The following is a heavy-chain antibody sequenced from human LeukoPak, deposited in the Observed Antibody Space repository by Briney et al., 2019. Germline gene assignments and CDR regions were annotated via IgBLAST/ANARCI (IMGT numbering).Heavy chain of an antibody. J-gene: IGHJ3*02. CDR2: IFYTESA. CDR3: ARRGGSPLGAFDI. V-gene: IGHV4-59*01. CDR1: GASITSYY. D-gene: IGHD1-26*01. Sequence: PSETLSLTCTVSGASITSYYWSWIRQPPGKGLECIGYIFYTESANYNPSLKSRVTISVDTSKNQFSLKLTSVTAADTAVYYCARRGGSPLGAFDIWGLGTMVTVSS.